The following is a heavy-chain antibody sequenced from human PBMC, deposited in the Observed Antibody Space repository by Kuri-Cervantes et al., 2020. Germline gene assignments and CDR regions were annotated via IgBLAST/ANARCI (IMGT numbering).Heavy chain of an antibody. Sequence: GESLKISCAASGFTFSSYEMNWVRQAPGKGLEWVSYISSSGSTIYYVDSVKGRFTISRDNAKNSLYLQMNSLRAEDTAVYYCARVGYNWNEADAFDIWGQGTMVTVSS. V-gene: IGHV3-48*03. CDR1: GFTFSSYE. D-gene: IGHD1-1*01. J-gene: IGHJ3*02. CDR2: ISSSGSTI. CDR3: ARVGYNWNEADAFDI.